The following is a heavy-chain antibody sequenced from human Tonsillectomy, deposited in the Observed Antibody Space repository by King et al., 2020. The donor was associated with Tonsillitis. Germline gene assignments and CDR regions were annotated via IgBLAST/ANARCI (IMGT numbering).Heavy chain of an antibody. CDR3: ARDQNDSDGYGAFDI. Sequence: VQLVESGGGLIQPGGSLRLSCAASGFTVSSHYMSWVGQAPGKGLECVSVLYSGGRSYFADSVRDRFIIYRYDSKNQLYLQMHSLRAEDTAVYYCARDQNDSDGYGAFDIWGQGTMVTVSS. CDR1: GFTVSSHY. CDR2: LYSGGRS. V-gene: IGHV3-53*01. D-gene: IGHD3-22*01. J-gene: IGHJ3*02.